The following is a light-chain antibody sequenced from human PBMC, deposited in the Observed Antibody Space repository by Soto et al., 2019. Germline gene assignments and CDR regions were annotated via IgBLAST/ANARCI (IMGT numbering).Light chain of an antibody. CDR1: QSVSNNY. CDR3: QQYDTSPRT. V-gene: IGKV3-20*01. J-gene: IGKJ1*01. CDR2: GAS. Sequence: EIVLRQSPGTLSLSPGERATLSCRASQSVSNNYLAWYQQKPGQAPRLLIHGASSRATGIPDRFSGSGSGTDFMLTISRLEPEDFAVYYCQQYDTSPRTLGQGTKVDIK.